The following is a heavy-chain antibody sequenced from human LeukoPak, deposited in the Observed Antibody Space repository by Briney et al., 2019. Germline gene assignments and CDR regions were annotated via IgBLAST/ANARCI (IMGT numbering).Heavy chain of an antibody. CDR1: GFIFSNYA. Sequence: GGSLRLSCSASGFIFSNYAMHWVRHAPGKGQDYVSVISSNGGTTYYAGSVKGRFTISRDNSKNTLHLQMSILRVEDTAVYYCVKDWKGRSGSYPAFDIWGQGTMVTVSS. V-gene: IGHV3-64D*08. J-gene: IGHJ3*02. CDR3: VKDWKGRSGSYPAFDI. CDR2: ISSNGGTT. D-gene: IGHD3-10*01.